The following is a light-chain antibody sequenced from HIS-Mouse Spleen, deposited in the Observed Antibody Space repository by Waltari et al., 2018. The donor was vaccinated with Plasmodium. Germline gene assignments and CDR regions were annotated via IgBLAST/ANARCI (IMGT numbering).Light chain of an antibody. Sequence: SYELTQPPSVSVSPGQTVSITCSGDKLGDKYACWYQQKPGQSPVLVIYQDSTRPSGIPERFSGSNSGNTATLTISGTQAMDEADYYCQAWDSSTVVFGGGTKLTVL. CDR2: QDS. V-gene: IGLV3-1*01. J-gene: IGLJ2*01. CDR3: QAWDSSTVV. CDR1: KLGDKY.